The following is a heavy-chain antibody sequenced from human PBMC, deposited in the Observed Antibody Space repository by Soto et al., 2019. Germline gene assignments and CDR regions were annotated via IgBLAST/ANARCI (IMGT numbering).Heavy chain of an antibody. CDR1: GGSISSSSYY. D-gene: IGHD6-19*01. Sequence: SETLSLTCTVSGGSISSSSYYWGWIRQPPGKGLEWIGSIYYSGSTYYNPSLKSRVTISVDTSKNQFSLKLSPVTAADTAVYYCAIPPPWRIAVAGGGGMDVWGQGTTVTVSS. J-gene: IGHJ6*02. CDR2: IYYSGST. CDR3: AIPPPWRIAVAGGGGMDV. V-gene: IGHV4-39*01.